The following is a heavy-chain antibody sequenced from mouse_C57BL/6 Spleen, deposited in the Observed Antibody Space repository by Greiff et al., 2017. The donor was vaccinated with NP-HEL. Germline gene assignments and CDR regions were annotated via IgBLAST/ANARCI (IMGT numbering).Heavy chain of an antibody. CDR2: INPYNGGT. J-gene: IGHJ4*01. Sequence: EVQLQQSGPVLVKPGASVKMSCKASGYTFTDYYMNWVKQSHGKSLEWIGVINPYNGGTSYNQKFKGKATLTVDKSSSTAYMELNSLTSEDSAVYYCARGRLRHAMDYWGQGTSVTVSS. CDR3: ARGRLRHAMDY. V-gene: IGHV1-19*01. D-gene: IGHD2-4*01. CDR1: GYTFTDYY.